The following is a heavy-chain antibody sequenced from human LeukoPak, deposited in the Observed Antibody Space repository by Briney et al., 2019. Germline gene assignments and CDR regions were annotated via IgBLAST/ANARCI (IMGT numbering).Heavy chain of an antibody. J-gene: IGHJ4*02. CDR2: IYRRGST. CDR3: ARDRDPDNASNYFDY. D-gene: IGHD1-14*01. CDR1: GFTVYSSY. V-gene: IGHV3-53*01. Sequence: GGSLRLSCAVSGFTVYSSYMSWVRQAPGKGLEWVAIIYRRGSTYYADSVGGRFTISRDNSENIVYLQMNNLRVDDAAVYYCARDRDPDNASNYFDYWGQGTLVTVSS.